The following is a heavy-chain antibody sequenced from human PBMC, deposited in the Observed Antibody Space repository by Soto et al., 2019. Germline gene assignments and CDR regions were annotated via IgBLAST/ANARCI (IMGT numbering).Heavy chain of an antibody. CDR1: GFTFSYYW. D-gene: IGHD3-16*01. V-gene: IGHV3-7*01. CDR2: IKQDGSEK. J-gene: IGHJ4*02. Sequence: SGGDLVQPGGSLRLSCAASGFTFSYYWMSWVHQAPGKGLEWVANIKQDGSEKNYVDSVKGRFSISRDNAKNSLYLQVNSPRADDTAMYYCARGGSESDYWGQGTLVTVAS. CDR3: ARGGSESDY.